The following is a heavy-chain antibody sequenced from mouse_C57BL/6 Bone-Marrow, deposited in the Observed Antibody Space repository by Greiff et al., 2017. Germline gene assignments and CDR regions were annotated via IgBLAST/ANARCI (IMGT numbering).Heavy chain of an antibody. J-gene: IGHJ2*01. CDR2: IYPGDGAT. CDR3: ARDGYYDY. Sequence: QVQLQQSGPELVKPGASVKISCKASGYAFSSSWMNWVRQRPGKGLEWIGRIYPGDGATNYTGKFKGKATLTADNSSSTAYMPLSRLTSEDSAVYFCARDGYYDYWGQGTTLTVSS. CDR1: GYAFSSSW. V-gene: IGHV1-82*01. D-gene: IGHD2-3*01.